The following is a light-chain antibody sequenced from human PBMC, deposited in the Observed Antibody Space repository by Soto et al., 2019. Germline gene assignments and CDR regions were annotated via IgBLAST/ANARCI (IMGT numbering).Light chain of an antibody. J-gene: IGLJ1*01. Sequence: QSVLTQPASVSGSPGQSITISCTGTISDFVVYNYVSWYQQHPGKAPKLMIYGVSNRPSGVSNRFSGSKSGNTASLTISGLQAEDEADYYCAAWDDSLNGYVFGTGNKVTVL. CDR3: AAWDDSLNGYV. CDR1: ISDFVVYNY. CDR2: GVS. V-gene: IGLV2-14*01.